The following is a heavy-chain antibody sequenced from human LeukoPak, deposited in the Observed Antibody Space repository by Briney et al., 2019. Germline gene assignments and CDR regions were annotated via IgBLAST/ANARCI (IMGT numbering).Heavy chain of an antibody. CDR1: GFTFSSDC. V-gene: IGHV3-21*01. D-gene: IGHD2-2*01. J-gene: IGHJ3*02. CDR2: ISSSSSYI. Sequence: PGGSLRLSCAASGFTFSSDCMNWVRQAPGKGLEWVSSISSSSSYIYYADSVKGRFTISRDNAKNSLYLQMNSLRAEDTAVYYCASCSRSDAFDIWGQGTMVTVSS. CDR3: ASCSRSDAFDI.